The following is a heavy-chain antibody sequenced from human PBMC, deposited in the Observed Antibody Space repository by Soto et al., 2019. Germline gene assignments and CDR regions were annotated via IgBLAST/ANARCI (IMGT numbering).Heavy chain of an antibody. CDR1: GFSLSTSGVG. CDR3: ARKDPGSLRYFDWLSKANNYFDY. V-gene: IGHV2-5*02. CDR2: IYWDDDK. Sequence: GSGPTLVNPTQTLTLTCTFSGFSLSTSGVGVGWIRQPPGKALEWLALIYWDDDKRYSPSLKSRLTITKDTSKNQVVLTMTNMDPVDTATYYCARKDPGSLRYFDWLSKANNYFDYWGQGTLVTVSS. D-gene: IGHD3-9*01. J-gene: IGHJ4*02.